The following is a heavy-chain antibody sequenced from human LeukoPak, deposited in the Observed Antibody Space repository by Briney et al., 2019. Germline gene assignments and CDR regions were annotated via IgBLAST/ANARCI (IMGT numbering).Heavy chain of an antibody. J-gene: IGHJ4*02. V-gene: IGHV1-69*13. D-gene: IGHD5-12*01. Sequence: SVKVSCKASGGTFSSYAISWVRQAPGQGLEWMGGIIPIFGTANYAQRFQGRVTITADESTSTAYMELSSLRSEDTAVYYCARARYSGYLTVDYWGQGTLVTVSS. CDR1: GGTFSSYA. CDR3: ARARYSGYLTVDY. CDR2: IIPIFGTA.